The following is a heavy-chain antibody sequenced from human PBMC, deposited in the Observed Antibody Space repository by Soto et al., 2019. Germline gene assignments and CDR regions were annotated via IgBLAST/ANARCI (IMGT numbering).Heavy chain of an antibody. J-gene: IGHJ6*02. CDR1: GYSLNNYW. CDR2: VDPTDSYS. D-gene: IGHD3-10*01. Sequence: GESLKISCNGSGYSLNNYWITWVRQMPGKGLEWLGRVDPTDSYSNYSPSFQGHVTISADKSISTAYLQWSSLKASDTAMYYCARDSYYTSGNYFTYDTYAIDVWGQGTTVTVSS. V-gene: IGHV5-10-1*01. CDR3: ARDSYYTSGNYFTYDTYAIDV.